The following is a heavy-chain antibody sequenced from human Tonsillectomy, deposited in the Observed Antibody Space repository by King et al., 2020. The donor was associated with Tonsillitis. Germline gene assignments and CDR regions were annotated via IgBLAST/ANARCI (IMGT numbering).Heavy chain of an antibody. J-gene: IGHJ4*02. CDR1: GFTFSSYG. Sequence: VQLVESGGGVVQPGRSLRLSCAASGFTFSSYGMHWFRQAPGKGLEWVAVISYDGSSKFYADSMKGLFSISRDNSKNTLYLQMNSLRAEDTAVYYCAKGPSPDYGAHVEYWGQGTLVTVSS. D-gene: IGHD4-17*01. CDR2: ISYDGSSK. CDR3: AKGPSPDYGAHVEY. V-gene: IGHV3-30*18.